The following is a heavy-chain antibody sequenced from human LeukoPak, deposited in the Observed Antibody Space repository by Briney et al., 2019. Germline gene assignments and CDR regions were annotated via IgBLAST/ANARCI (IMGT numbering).Heavy chain of an antibody. V-gene: IGHV3-7*01. Sequence: GGSLRLSCAASGFTFSSYWMSWVRQAPGKGLEWVANIEKDGSDKYYVDSVKGRFTISRDNAKNSLYLQMNSLRAEDSAVYYSARSLWPEDYWGQGTLVTVSS. D-gene: IGHD2-21*01. CDR3: ARSLWPEDY. CDR2: IEKDGSDK. CDR1: GFTFSSYW. J-gene: IGHJ4*02.